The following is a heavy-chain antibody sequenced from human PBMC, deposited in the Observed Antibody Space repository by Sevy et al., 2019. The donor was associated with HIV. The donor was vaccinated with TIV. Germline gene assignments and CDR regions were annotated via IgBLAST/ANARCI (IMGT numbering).Heavy chain of an antibody. Sequence: SETLSLTCTVSGGSISSYYWNWIRQPPGKGLEWIGYSYYSGSTNYNPSLKSRVTISLDTSKNQFSLKLSSVTAADTAVYYCARGQTTVVTWNYYYYMDVWGKGTTVTVSS. J-gene: IGHJ6*03. CDR2: SYYSGST. CDR1: GGSISSYY. V-gene: IGHV4-59*01. CDR3: ARGQTTVVTWNYYYYMDV. D-gene: IGHD4-17*01.